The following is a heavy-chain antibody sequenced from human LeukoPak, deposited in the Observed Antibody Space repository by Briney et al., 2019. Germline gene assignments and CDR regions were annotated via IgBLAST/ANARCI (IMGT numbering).Heavy chain of an antibody. D-gene: IGHD5-24*01. CDR3: ARGGGRDGYNYRGAFDY. CDR2: IYYSGST. V-gene: IGHV4-59*01. CDR1: GGSISSYY. J-gene: IGHJ4*02. Sequence: SETLSLTCTISGGSISSYYWSWIRQPPGKGLEWIGYIYYSGSTNYNPSLKSRVTISVDTSKNQFSLKLSSATAADTAVYYCARGGGRDGYNYRGAFDYWGQGTLVTVSS.